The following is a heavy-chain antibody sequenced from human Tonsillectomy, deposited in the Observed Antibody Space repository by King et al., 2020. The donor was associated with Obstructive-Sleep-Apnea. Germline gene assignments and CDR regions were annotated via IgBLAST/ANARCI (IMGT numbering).Heavy chain of an antibody. V-gene: IGHV4-39*07. Sequence: QLQESGPGLVKPSETLSLTCTVSGGSLNSPNFYWGWIRHTPGRGLQWIGRIYYSGSTYYTPSLKSRVTISVDTSKTHLSPKLGSVTAADTAVYYCSTIGSGTPSMALHYWGRGIQVTVSS. CDR2: IYYSGST. D-gene: IGHD3-10*01. CDR1: GGSLNSPNFY. CDR3: STIGSGTPSMALHY. J-gene: IGHJ4*02.